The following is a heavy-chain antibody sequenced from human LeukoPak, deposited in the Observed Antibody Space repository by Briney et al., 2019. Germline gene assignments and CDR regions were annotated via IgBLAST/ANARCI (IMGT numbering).Heavy chain of an antibody. CDR2: TSYDGSNK. V-gene: IGHV3-30*18. D-gene: IGHD2/OR15-2a*01. CDR3: AKGGNLRLKYFQYFDY. Sequence: GRSLRLSCAASGFTFSSYGMHWVRQAPGKGLEWVAVTSYDGSNKYYADSVKGRFTISRDNSKNTLYLQMNSLRAEDTAVYYCAKGGNLRLKYFQYFDYWGQGTLVTVSS. J-gene: IGHJ4*02. CDR1: GFTFSSYG.